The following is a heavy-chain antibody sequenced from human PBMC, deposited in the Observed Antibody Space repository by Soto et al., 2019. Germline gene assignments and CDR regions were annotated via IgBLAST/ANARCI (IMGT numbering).Heavy chain of an antibody. CDR2: ITPIFGPA. J-gene: IGHJ6*02. CDR1: GGTFSSHS. V-gene: IGHV1-69*13. D-gene: IGHD1-1*01. CDR3: ATGSFTSTGGRIGYHYNAMDV. Sequence: AASVKVSCKSSGGTFSSHSINWVRQAPGQGLEWMGGITPIFGPANFAKKFQGRVTITADESTTTAYMELSTLTSEDTAVYYCATGSFTSTGGRIGYHYNAMDVWGQGTTVTVSS.